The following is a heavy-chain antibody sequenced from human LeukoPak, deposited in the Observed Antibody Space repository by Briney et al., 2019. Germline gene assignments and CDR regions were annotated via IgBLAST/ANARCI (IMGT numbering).Heavy chain of an antibody. J-gene: IGHJ4*02. D-gene: IGHD1-1*01. CDR2: VYHSGSP. CDR1: GGSISSNNW. CDR3: ARVNINNWHSCDY. V-gene: IGHV4-4*02. Sequence: SGTLSLTCAVSGGSISSNNWWGWVRQPPGKGLEWIGEVYHSGSPNYNPSLKSRVTISVDKSRNHFSLNLSSVTAADTAVYYCARVNINNWHSCDYWGQGTLVTISS.